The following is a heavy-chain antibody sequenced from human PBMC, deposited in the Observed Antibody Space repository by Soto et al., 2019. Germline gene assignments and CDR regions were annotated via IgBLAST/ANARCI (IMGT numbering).Heavy chain of an antibody. CDR1: GFTFSDYW. CDR3: ARGVRGHSGFDV. D-gene: IGHD3-10*01. CDR2: IKFDGSSA. J-gene: IGHJ3*01. Sequence: EVQLVESGGGLVQPGESLRLSCAASGFTFSDYWIHWVRQAPGKGLVWVSRIKFDGSSANYADSVKGRFTISRDNAKDTVYLQMNSLGAEDTAVYYCARGVRGHSGFDVWGQGTMVTVSS. V-gene: IGHV3-74*01.